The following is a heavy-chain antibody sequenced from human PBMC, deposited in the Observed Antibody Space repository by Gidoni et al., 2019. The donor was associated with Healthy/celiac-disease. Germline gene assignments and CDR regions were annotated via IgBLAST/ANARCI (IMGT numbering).Heavy chain of an antibody. CDR1: GVSISSSHW. CDR3: ARDGFLSDYYDSSCYAAFDI. V-gene: IGHV4-4*02. J-gene: IGHJ3*02. Sequence: QVQLQESGPGLAKPSGTISLTCAVSGVSISSSHWLSWVRQPPGTGREWIGEIYHSGSTNYNPSLKSRVTISVDKSKNQFSLKLSSVTAADTAVYYCARDGFLSDYYDSSCYAAFDIWGQGTMVTVSS. D-gene: IGHD3-22*01. CDR2: IYHSGST.